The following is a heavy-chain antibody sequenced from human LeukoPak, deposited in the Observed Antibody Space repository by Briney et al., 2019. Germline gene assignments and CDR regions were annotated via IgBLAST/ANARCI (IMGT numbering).Heavy chain of an antibody. D-gene: IGHD1-26*01. CDR1: GGSISSYY. CDR3: ARGAVQWELPSLYYFDY. CDR2: IYYSGST. V-gene: IGHV4-59*01. Sequence: PSETLSLTCTVSGGSISSYYWSWIRKPPGKGLEWIGYIYYSGSTNYNPSLKSRVTISVDTSKNQFSLKLSSVTAADTAVYYCARGAVQWELPSLYYFDYWGQGTLVTVSS. J-gene: IGHJ4*02.